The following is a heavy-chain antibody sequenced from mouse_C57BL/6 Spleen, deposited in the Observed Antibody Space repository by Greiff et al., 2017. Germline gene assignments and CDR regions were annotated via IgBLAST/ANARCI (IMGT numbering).Heavy chain of an antibody. D-gene: IGHD2-1*01. CDR2: IDPNSGGT. CDR3: ARDYGTPYYFDY. V-gene: IGHV1-72*01. Sequence: LQESGAELVKPGASVKLSCKASGYTFTSYWMHWVKQRPGRGLEWIGRIDPNSGGTTYNEKFKSKATLTVDKPSSTAYMQLSSLTSEDSAVYYCARDYGTPYYFDYWGQGTTLTVAS. CDR1: GYTFTSYW. J-gene: IGHJ2*01.